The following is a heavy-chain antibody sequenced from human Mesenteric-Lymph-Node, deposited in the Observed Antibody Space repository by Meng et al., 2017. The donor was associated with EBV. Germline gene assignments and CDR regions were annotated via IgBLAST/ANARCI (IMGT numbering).Heavy chain of an antibody. CDR2: VFHIGST. V-gene: IGHV4-4*02. CDR3: ARVSEISGTWLDC. Sequence: QGQLQDSGPGLVKPSGTRPLTCAVSGGSISGNNWWSWIRQPPGKGLEWIGEVFHIGSTNYNPSLKSRVTISLDKSKNQFSLKLTSVTAADTAVYFCARVSEISGTWLDCWGQGTLVTVSS. J-gene: IGHJ1*01. CDR1: GGSISGNNW. D-gene: IGHD1-7*01.